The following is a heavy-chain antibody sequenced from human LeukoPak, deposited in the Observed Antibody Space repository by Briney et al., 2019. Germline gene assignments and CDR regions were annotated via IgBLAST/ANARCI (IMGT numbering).Heavy chain of an antibody. D-gene: IGHD6-19*01. CDR1: GFTFSSYG. V-gene: IGHV3-33*01. Sequence: PGGSLRLSCAASGFTFSSYGMHWVRQAPGKGLEWVAVIWYDESNKYYADSVKGRFTISRDNSKNTLYLQMNSLRAEDTAVYYCARDMEVAGTSIDYWGQGTLVTVSS. J-gene: IGHJ4*02. CDR3: ARDMEVAGTSIDY. CDR2: IWYDESNK.